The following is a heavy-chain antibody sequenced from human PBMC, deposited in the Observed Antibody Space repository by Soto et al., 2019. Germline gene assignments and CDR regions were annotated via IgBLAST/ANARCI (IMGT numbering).Heavy chain of an antibody. CDR1: GGTFSSYA. CDR2: IIPIFGTA. J-gene: IGHJ6*02. V-gene: IGHV1-69*13. Sequence: ASVKVSCKASGGTFSSYAISWVRQAPGQGLEWMGGIIPIFGTANYAQKFQGRVTITADESTSTAYMELSSPRSEDTAVYYCARPIAAAGTRPMRYYYYYGMDVWGQGTTVTVSS. CDR3: ARPIAAAGTRPMRYYYYYGMDV. D-gene: IGHD6-13*01.